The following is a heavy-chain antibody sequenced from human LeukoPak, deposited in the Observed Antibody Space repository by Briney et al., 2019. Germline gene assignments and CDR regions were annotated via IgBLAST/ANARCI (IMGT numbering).Heavy chain of an antibody. Sequence: ASVKVSCKASGYTFTSYGISWVRQAPGQGLEWMGWISAYNGNTNYAQKLQGRVTMTTDTSTSTAHMELRSLRSDDTAVYYCARAPITGTYIFDYWGQGTLVTVSS. V-gene: IGHV1-18*01. CDR1: GYTFTSYG. CDR2: ISAYNGNT. J-gene: IGHJ4*02. CDR3: ARAPITGTYIFDY. D-gene: IGHD1-20*01.